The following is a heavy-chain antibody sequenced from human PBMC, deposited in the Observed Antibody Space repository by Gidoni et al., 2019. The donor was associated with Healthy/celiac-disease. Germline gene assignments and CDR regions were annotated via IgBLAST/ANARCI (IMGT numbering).Heavy chain of an antibody. V-gene: IGHV3-21*01. Sequence: EVQLVESGGGLVKPGGSLRLSCAASGFTFSSYSMNWVRQAPGKGLEWVSSISSSSSYIYYADSVKGRFTISRDNAKNSLYLQMNSLRAEDTAVYYCARLRWSLGDDAFDIWGQGTMVTVSS. CDR3: ARLRWSLGDDAFDI. D-gene: IGHD4-17*01. J-gene: IGHJ3*02. CDR2: ISSSSSYI. CDR1: GFTFSSYS.